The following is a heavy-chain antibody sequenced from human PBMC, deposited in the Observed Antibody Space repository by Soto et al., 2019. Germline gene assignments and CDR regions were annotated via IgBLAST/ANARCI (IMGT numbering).Heavy chain of an antibody. D-gene: IGHD2-8*02. J-gene: IGHJ3*02. CDR2: ILVSGST. Sequence: GGSLSLSCAASGFICSSYDMSWVRQAPGKGLEWVSTILVSGSTHYEDSVKGRFTISRDGSKNTLYLQMNSLTAGDTAVYYCAKATATGGGAFDICGQGTMVTVSS. CDR1: GFICSSYD. CDR3: AKATATGGGAFDI. V-gene: IGHV3-23*01.